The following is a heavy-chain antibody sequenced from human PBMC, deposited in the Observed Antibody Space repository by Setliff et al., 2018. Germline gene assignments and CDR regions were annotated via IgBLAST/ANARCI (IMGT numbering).Heavy chain of an antibody. Sequence: LKISCKGSGFSFTDFWIGWVRQMPGKGLEWMGLIYAGDSDTRYNPSFQGRVTMSADKSINTAYLQWSSLKASDTAIYYCARQKSTGSGNNWFDPWGQGTLVTVS. CDR3: ARQKSTGSGNNWFDP. J-gene: IGHJ5*02. CDR2: IYAGDSDT. D-gene: IGHD3-10*01. V-gene: IGHV5-51*01. CDR1: GFSFTDFW.